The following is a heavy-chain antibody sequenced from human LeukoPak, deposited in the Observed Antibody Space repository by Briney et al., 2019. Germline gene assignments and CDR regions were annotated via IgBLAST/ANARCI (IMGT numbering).Heavy chain of an antibody. Sequence: ASVKVSSTACMYTSTVNTTRSVPQAPGQGLEWMGWINPNTGGTNYAQKFQGRVTMTRDTSISTAPMELSRLRSDDTAVYYCACAGVVPTARLYDLWGQGTLVTVSS. CDR2: INPNTGGT. CDR1: MYTSTVNT. D-gene: IGHD2-2*01. V-gene: IGHV1-2*02. J-gene: IGHJ5*02. CDR3: ACAGVVPTARLYDL.